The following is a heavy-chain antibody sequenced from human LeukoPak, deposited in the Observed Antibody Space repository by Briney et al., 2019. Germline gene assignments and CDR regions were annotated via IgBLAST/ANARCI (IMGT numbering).Heavy chain of an antibody. CDR3: ARGVATFSDHFDY. CDR2: LNYSGTT. V-gene: IGHV4-39*07. CDR1: GGSISGSTSY. J-gene: IGHJ4*02. Sequence: SETLSLTCTVSGGSISGSTSYWGWIRQPPGKGLEWIGLLNYSGTTYYNPSFKSRVSISIDTSRTQFSLKLSSVTAADTAVYYCARGVATFSDHFDYWGQGTLVTVSS. D-gene: IGHD5-12*01.